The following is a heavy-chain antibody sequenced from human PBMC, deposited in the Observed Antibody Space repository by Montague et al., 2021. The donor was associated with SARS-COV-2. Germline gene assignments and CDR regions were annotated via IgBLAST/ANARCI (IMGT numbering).Heavy chain of an antibody. CDR1: GGSISSDY. D-gene: IGHD5-12*01. CDR2: INSSGRT. CDR3: ARKDIALGYGVDA. J-gene: IGHJ6*02. Sequence: SETLSLTCTVSGGSISSDYWSWIRQRPGKGLEWIAYINSSGRTNYNSSLRSRLSISLDASNSQFSLKLSSVTAADTAVYYCARKDIALGYGVDAWGQGTTVTVSS. V-gene: IGHV4-4*09.